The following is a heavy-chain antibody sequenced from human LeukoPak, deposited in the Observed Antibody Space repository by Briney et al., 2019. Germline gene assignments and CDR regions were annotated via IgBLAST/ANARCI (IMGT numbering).Heavy chain of an antibody. V-gene: IGHV1-24*01. CDR2: FDPEDGET. J-gene: IGHJ4*02. D-gene: IGHD1-14*01. CDR1: GYTLTELS. Sequence: ASVKVSCKVSGYTLTELSMHWVRQAPGKGLEWMGGFDPEDGETIYAQKFQGRVTMTEDTSTDTAYMELSSLRSEDTAVYYCATVGKDRRLLPLDYWGQGTLVTVSS. CDR3: ATVGKDRRLLPLDY.